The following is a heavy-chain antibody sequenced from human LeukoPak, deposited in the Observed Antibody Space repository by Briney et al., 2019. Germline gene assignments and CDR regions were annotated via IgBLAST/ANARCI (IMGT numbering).Heavy chain of an antibody. V-gene: IGHV1-58*01. CDR2: IVVGSGNT. CDR3: AACYYGSGSYYICDY. Sequence: ASVKVSCKASGFTFTSSAVQWVRQARGQRLEWIGWIVVGSGNTNYAQKFQERVTITRDMSTGTAYMELSSLRSEDTAVYYCAACYYGSGSYYICDYWGQGTLVTVSS. CDR1: GFTFTSSA. J-gene: IGHJ4*02. D-gene: IGHD3-10*01.